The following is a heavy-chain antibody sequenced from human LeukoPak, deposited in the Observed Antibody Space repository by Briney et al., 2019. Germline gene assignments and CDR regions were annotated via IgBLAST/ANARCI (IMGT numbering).Heavy chain of an antibody. CDR2: IKQDGSET. Sequence: QPGESLRLSCAASGFIFCSYWMSWVRQVPGKGLEWVANIKQDGSETYYVDSVEGRFTISRDNAKNSLFLQMNSLRADDTALYYCARGVTSAWYLRYYFEYWGQGILVTVSS. CDR3: ARGVTSAWYLRYYFEY. J-gene: IGHJ4*02. V-gene: IGHV3-7*03. CDR1: GFIFCSYW. D-gene: IGHD6-13*01.